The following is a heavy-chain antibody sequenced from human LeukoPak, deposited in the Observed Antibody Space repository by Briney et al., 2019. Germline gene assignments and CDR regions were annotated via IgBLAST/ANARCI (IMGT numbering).Heavy chain of an antibody. D-gene: IGHD3-22*01. CDR2: ISSSSSYI. V-gene: IGHV3-21*01. CDR1: GFTFSSYG. J-gene: IGHJ4*02. Sequence: SGGSLRLSCAASGFTFSSYGMSWVRQAPGKGLEWVSSISSSSSYIYYADSVKGRFTISRDNAKNSLYLQMNSLRAEDTAVYYCARGYYDSSGYYYLDYWGQGTLVTVSS. CDR3: ARGYYDSSGYYYLDY.